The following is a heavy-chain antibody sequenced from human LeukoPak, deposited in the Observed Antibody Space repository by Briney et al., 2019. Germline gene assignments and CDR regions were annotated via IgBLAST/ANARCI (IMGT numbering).Heavy chain of an antibody. J-gene: IGHJ6*03. CDR2: MNPNNGQK. CDR1: GYTFGSYD. Sequence: ASVKVSCKASGYTFGSYDISWVRQASGGRLEWLGWMNPNNGQKSYAQKFQARVTMTWNTSISTAYMELNNLRSDDTAVYFCARGLTDFYYYYYMDVWGKGTTVTVSS. CDR3: ARGLTDFYYYYYMDV. V-gene: IGHV1-8*02. D-gene: IGHD2-21*02.